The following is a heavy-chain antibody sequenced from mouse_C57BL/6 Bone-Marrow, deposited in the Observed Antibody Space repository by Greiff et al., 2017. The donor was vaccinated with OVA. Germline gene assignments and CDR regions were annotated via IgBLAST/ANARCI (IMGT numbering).Heavy chain of an antibody. V-gene: IGHV1-81*01. Sequence: VKLVESGAELARPGASVKLSCKASGYTFTSYGISWVKQRTGQGLEWIGEIYPRSGNTYYNEKLKGKATLTADKSSSTAYMELRNLISEDSAVYFCARYDYGLYAMDYWGQGTSVTVSS. J-gene: IGHJ4*01. D-gene: IGHD2-4*01. CDR3: ARYDYGLYAMDY. CDR2: IYPRSGNT. CDR1: GYTFTSYG.